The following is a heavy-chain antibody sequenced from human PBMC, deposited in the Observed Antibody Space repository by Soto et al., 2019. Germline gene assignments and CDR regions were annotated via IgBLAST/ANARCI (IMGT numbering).Heavy chain of an antibody. CDR2: INHSGST. J-gene: IGHJ5*02. CDR1: GGSFSGYY. D-gene: IGHD2-2*01. V-gene: IGHV4-34*01. CDR3: ARGSGYCSSTSCPTEGWFDP. Sequence: TSETLSLTCAVYGGSFSGYYWSWIRQPPGKGLEWIGEINHSGSTNYNPSLKSRVTISVDTSKNQFSLKPSSVTAADTAVYYCARGSGYCSSTSCPTEGWFDPWGQGTLVTVSS.